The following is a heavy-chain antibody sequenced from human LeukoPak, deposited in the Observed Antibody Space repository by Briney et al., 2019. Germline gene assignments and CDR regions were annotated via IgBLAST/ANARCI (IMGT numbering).Heavy chain of an antibody. CDR2: INPYNGNT. D-gene: IGHD3-22*01. J-gene: IGHJ3*02. V-gene: IGHV1-18*01. CDR1: GYTFTSYG. Sequence: ASVKVSCKASGYTFTSYGISWVRQAPGQELEWMGWINPYNGNTNYAQKLQDRVTMTTDTSTSTAYRELRSLRSDDTAVYYCASDTFLTEFTYYYDSSGQNAFDIWGQGTMVTVSS. CDR3: ASDTFLTEFTYYYDSSGQNAFDI.